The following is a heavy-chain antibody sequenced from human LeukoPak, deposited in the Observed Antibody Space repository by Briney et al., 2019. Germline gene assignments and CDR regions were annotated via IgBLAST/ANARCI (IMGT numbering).Heavy chain of an antibody. CDR2: ISGSGANI. D-gene: IGHD6-25*01. CDR1: GITLSHYA. CDR3: TRDQYSSGWYFDY. V-gene: IGHV3-23*01. Sequence: GGSLRLSCEASGITLSHYAMSWVRQAPGKGLEWVSAISGSGANIYHADFVKGRFTISRDNYKNSLYLQMNSLRAEDTAVYYCTRDQYSSGWYFDYWGQGTLVTVSS. J-gene: IGHJ4*02.